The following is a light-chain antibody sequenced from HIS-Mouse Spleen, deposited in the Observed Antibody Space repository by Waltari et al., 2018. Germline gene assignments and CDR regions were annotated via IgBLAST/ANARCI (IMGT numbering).Light chain of an antibody. CDR2: KDS. J-gene: IGLJ2*01. Sequence: SYELTQPPSVSVSPGQTARSTCSGDALPKQYAYWYQQKQGQAPVLVIYKDSERPSGIPERFSGSSSGTTVTLTISGVQAEDEADYYCQSADSSGTYSVVFGGGTKLTVL. V-gene: IGLV3-25*03. CDR3: QSADSSGTYSVV. CDR1: ALPKQY.